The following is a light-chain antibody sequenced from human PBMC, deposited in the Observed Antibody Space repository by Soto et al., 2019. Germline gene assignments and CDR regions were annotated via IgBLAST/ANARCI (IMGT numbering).Light chain of an antibody. CDR1: QSISSW. CDR2: DAS. V-gene: IGKV1-5*01. CDR3: QQYNSYPWT. Sequence: DIQMTQSPSTLSASLGDRVTITCRASQSISSWLSWYQQKPGKAPKVLIYDASTLESGVPSRFSGSGSGTEFTLTISTLQPDDFVTYYCQQYNSYPWTFGQGTKVDIK. J-gene: IGKJ1*01.